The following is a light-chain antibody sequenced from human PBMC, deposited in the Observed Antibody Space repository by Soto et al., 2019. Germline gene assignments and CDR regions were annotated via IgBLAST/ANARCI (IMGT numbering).Light chain of an antibody. CDR1: QSVSSSY. CDR3: QHYGSSPTT. V-gene: IGKV3-20*01. CDR2: GAS. J-gene: IGKJ4*01. Sequence: EIVLTQSPCTLSLSPVERATLSCRASQSVSSSYLAWYQQKPGQAPRLLIYGASSRATGIPNRFSGSGSGTDFTLTISRLEPEDFAVYYCQHYGSSPTTFGGGTKVDIK.